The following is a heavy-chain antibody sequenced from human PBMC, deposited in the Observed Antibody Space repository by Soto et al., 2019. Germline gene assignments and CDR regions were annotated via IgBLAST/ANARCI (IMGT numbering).Heavy chain of an antibody. CDR2: ISYDGSNK. CDR1: GFAFSSYA. Sequence: QVQLVESGGGVVQPGRSLRLSCAASGFAFSSYAMHWVRQAPGKGLEWVAVISYDGSNKYYAESGKGRFTISRDNSKHTLYLQMNRLRAEDTAVDYCARDLSGSGDWGQGALVTVSS. V-gene: IGHV3-30-3*01. CDR3: ARDLSGSGD. J-gene: IGHJ4*02. D-gene: IGHD3-10*01.